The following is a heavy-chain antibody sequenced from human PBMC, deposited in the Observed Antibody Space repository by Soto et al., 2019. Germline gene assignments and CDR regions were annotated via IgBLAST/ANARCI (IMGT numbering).Heavy chain of an antibody. V-gene: IGHV2-5*02. D-gene: IGHD6-19*01. J-gene: IGHJ4*02. CDR3: APRKTTMTVATYFDL. CDR1: GFSVTNNGEG. CDR2: LYWDGGK. Sequence: QITLKESGPTLVKPTQTLTLTCTFSGFSVTNNGEGVGWIRQPPGKALEWLATLYWDGGKRYSPSLRKRASVSTGSSKSQVVLTMTDMGPEDTGTYFCAPRKTTMTVATYFDLWGQGTLVTVS.